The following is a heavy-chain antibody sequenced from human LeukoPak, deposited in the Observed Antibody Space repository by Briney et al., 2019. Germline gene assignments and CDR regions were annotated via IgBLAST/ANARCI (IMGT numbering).Heavy chain of an antibody. CDR1: GFTFSSYA. CDR2: ISYDGSNK. Sequence: PGGSLRLSCAASGFTFSSYAMHWVRQAPGKGLEWVAVISYDGSNKYYADSVKGRFTISRDNSKNTLYLQMNSLRAEDTAVYYCARWWAAIPAYFDYWGQGTLVTVSS. D-gene: IGHD2-21*02. V-gene: IGHV3-30-3*01. J-gene: IGHJ4*02. CDR3: ARWWAAIPAYFDY.